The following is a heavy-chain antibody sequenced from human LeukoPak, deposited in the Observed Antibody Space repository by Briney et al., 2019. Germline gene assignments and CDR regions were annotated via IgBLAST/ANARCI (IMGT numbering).Heavy chain of an antibody. CDR2: IYPGDSDT. D-gene: IGHD6-19*01. CDR3: ARHVVPYSSGLTGFDY. V-gene: IGHV5-51*01. CDR1: GFSFTPFW. Sequence: GESLKISCKGSGFSFTPFWLPGARQMPGKGLELMGIIYPGDSDTRYSPSFQGQVTISADKSITTAYLQWGSLHASEFPLYYCARHVVPYSSGLTGFDYWGQGTVVTVSS. J-gene: IGHJ4*02.